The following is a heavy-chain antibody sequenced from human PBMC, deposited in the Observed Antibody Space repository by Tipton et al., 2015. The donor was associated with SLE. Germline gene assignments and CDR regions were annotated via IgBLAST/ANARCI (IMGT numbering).Heavy chain of an antibody. CDR1: GYTFTSYG. CDR3: ARAGGRATEYGMDV. Sequence: QSGAEVKKPGASVKVSCKASGYTFTSYGISWVRQAPGQGLEWMGSMNPNSGNTVYAQRFLGRVTMTRNTSISTAYMELTSLRSGDTAVYHCARAGGRATEYGMDVWGQGTTVIVSS. D-gene: IGHD5-12*01. J-gene: IGHJ6*02. CDR2: MNPNSGNT. V-gene: IGHV1-8*02.